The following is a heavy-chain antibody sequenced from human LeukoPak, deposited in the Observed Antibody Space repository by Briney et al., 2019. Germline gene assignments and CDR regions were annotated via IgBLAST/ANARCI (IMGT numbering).Heavy chain of an antibody. Sequence: PSETLSLTCAVYGGSFSGYYWSWIRQPPGKGLEWIGEINHSGSTNYNPSLKSRVTISVDTSKNQFSLKLSSVTAADTAVYYCARRLGFEPFDYWGQGTLVTVSS. J-gene: IGHJ4*02. D-gene: IGHD3-10*01. CDR3: ARRLGFEPFDY. V-gene: IGHV4-34*01. CDR1: GGSFSGYY. CDR2: INHSGST.